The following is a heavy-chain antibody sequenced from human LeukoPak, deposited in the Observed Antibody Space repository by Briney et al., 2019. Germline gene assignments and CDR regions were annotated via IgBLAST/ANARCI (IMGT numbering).Heavy chain of an antibody. CDR1: GFTFSSYA. V-gene: IGHV3-23*01. D-gene: IGHD3-10*01. CDR3: ARVHYYGSGSYYYYYYYMDV. Sequence: PGGSLRLSCAASGFTFSSYAMSWGRQAPGKGLEWGSDISGSGGNTYYAHSVKGRFTISRDNAKNSLYLQMNSLRAEDTALYYCARVHYYGSGSYYYYYYYMDVWGKGTTVTVSS. CDR2: ISGSGGNT. J-gene: IGHJ6*03.